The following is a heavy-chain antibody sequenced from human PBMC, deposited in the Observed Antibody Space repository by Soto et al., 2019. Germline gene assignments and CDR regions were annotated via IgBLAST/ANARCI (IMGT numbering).Heavy chain of an antibody. CDR3: ARDVVGATYDFDY. V-gene: IGHV1-46*01. CDR1: GYTFTSYY. CDR2: INPSCGST. Sequence: GASVKVSCKASGYTFTSYYMYWVRLAPGQGLEWMGIINPSCGSTSYAQKFQGRVTMTRDMYHSTVYMELSSLRSEETAVYYCARDVVGATYDFDYWGQGTLVTVSS. D-gene: IGHD1-26*01. J-gene: IGHJ4*02.